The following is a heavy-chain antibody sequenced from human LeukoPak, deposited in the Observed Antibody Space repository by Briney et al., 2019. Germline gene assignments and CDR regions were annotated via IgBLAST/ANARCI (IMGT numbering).Heavy chain of an antibody. D-gene: IGHD1-26*01. CDR1: GGPISSGGYS. J-gene: IGHJ5*02. CDR3: ARHLRTSGLVATAPNWFDP. CDR2: IYHSGST. Sequence: SQTLSLTCAVSGGPISSGGYSWSWIRQPPGKGLEWIGYIYHSGSTYYNPSLKSRVTISVDTSKNQFSLKLSSVTAADTAVYFCARHLRTSGLVATAPNWFDPWGQGSLVTVSS. V-gene: IGHV4-30-2*01.